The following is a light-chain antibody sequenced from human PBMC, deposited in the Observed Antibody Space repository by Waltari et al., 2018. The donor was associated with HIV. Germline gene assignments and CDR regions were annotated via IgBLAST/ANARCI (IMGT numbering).Light chain of an antibody. V-gene: IGKV1-39*01. J-gene: IGKJ1*01. CDR1: QSVSGY. Sequence: DLQLTQSPSPLSASVGDRVTITCRASQSVSGYLNWYQQKPGTAPRLLIYAASSLQSGVPSRFSGSGSGTDFTLTISSLQPEDFATYYCQQSYSTPRTFGQGTTVDI. CDR2: AAS. CDR3: QQSYSTPRT.